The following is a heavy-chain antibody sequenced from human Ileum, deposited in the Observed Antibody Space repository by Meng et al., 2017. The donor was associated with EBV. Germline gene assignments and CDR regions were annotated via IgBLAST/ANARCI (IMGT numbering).Heavy chain of an antibody. D-gene: IGHD2-21*01. J-gene: IGHJ4*02. CDR1: GGSISSSGNY. V-gene: IGHV4-30-4*01. CDR3: AREGRSHQVGVSVY. Sequence: QVHLQESGPGLGRPSETLSLTCAVSGGSISSSGNYWSWIRQPPGKGLEWIGYIYNSGSTYYNPSLKSRVTISVDTSKNQFSLKLRFVTAADTAVYYCAREGRSHQVGVSVYWGQGNLVTVSS. CDR2: IYNSGST.